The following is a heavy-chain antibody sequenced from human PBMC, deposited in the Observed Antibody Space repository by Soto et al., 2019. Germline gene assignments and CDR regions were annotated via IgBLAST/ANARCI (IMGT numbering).Heavy chain of an antibody. CDR1: GGTFSSYT. J-gene: IGHJ5*02. CDR2: IIPILGIA. V-gene: IGHV1-69*02. Sequence: SVKVSCKASGGTFSSYTISWVRQAPGQGLEWMGRIIPILGIANYAQKFQGRVTITADKSTSTAYMELSSLRSEDTAVYYCASLGRVDCSGGSYYRTPNWFDPWGQGTLVTVSS. CDR3: ASLGRVDCSGGSYYRTPNWFDP. D-gene: IGHD2-15*01.